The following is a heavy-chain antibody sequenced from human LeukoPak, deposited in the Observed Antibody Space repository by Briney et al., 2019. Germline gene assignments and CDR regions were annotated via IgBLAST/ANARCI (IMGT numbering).Heavy chain of an antibody. D-gene: IGHD5-18*01. CDR2: IYYSGST. J-gene: IGHJ4*02. V-gene: IGHV4-59*12. CDR3: ARAGGYGLIDY. Sequence: SETLSLTCTVSGGSISSYYWSWIRQPPGKGLEWIGYIYYSGSTNYNPSLKSRVTISVDTSKNQFSLKVGSMTAADTAVYYCARAGGYGLIDYWGQGTMVTVSS. CDR1: GGSISSYY.